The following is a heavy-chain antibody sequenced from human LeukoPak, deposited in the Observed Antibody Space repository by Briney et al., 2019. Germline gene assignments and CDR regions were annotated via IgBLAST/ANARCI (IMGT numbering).Heavy chain of an antibody. CDR1: GGSISSSSYY. D-gene: IGHD2-2*01. Sequence: PSETLSLTCTVSGGSISSSSYYWGWIRQPPGKGLEWIGSIYYSGSTYYNPSLKSRVTISVDTSKNQFSLKLSSVTAADTAVYHCARRGGEDIVVVPAAMALPFDYWGQGTLVTVSS. CDR3: ARRGGEDIVVVPAAMALPFDY. CDR2: IYYSGST. V-gene: IGHV4-39*01. J-gene: IGHJ4*02.